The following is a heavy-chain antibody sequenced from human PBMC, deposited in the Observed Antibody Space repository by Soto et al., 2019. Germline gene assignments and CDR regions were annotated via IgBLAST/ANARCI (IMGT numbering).Heavy chain of an antibody. CDR2: ISAYNGNT. CDR3: ARVYCSGGSCYLGFGWYYYYMDV. J-gene: IGHJ6*03. D-gene: IGHD2-15*01. Sequence: ASVKVSCKASGYTFTSYGISWVRQAPGQGLEWMGWISAYNGNTNYAQKLQGRVTMTTDTSTNPAYMELRSLRSDDTAVYYCARVYCSGGSCYLGFGWYYYYMDVWGKGTTVTVSS. CDR1: GYTFTSYG. V-gene: IGHV1-18*01.